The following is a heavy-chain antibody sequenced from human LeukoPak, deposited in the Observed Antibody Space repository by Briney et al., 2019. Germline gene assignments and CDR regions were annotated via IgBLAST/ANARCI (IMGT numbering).Heavy chain of an antibody. V-gene: IGHV3-21*01. J-gene: IGHJ3*02. CDR3: ARDSVTCRGGSCLNDASDI. Sequence: GGSLRLSCAASRCTFSRYSMNWLRQAPGKGLDWVSFISSSGSYISYADSVKGRFTISRDNAKNSLYLQMNSLRAEDTAVYYCARDSVTCRGGSCLNDASDIWGQGTMVTVSS. D-gene: IGHD2-15*01. CDR1: RCTFSRYS. CDR2: ISSSGSYI.